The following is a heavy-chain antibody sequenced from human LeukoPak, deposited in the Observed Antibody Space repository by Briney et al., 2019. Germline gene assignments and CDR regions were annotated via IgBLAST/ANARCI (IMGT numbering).Heavy chain of an antibody. J-gene: IGHJ6*04. Sequence: ASVKVSCKASGYTFTSYGISWVRQAPGQGLEWIGWISAYNGNTNYAQKLQGRVTMTTDTSTSTAYMELRSLRSDDTAVYYCARLTYYDILTGPSGYYSYGMDVWGKGTTVTVSS. D-gene: IGHD3-9*01. CDR1: GYTFTSYG. CDR3: ARLTYYDILTGPSGYYSYGMDV. V-gene: IGHV1-18*04. CDR2: ISAYNGNT.